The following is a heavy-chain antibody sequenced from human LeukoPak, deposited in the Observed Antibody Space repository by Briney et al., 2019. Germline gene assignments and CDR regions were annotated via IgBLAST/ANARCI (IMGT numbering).Heavy chain of an antibody. CDR3: ARGLGAKRFLVRGSQGWFAP. Sequence: ASVKVSCKASGYTFTSYEINWVRQATGQGLEWIGWMNANSFNTGYAQKFQGRVTMTRNTSISTAYIELSTLRSEDTAVYSRARGLGAKRFLVRGSQGWFAPWGQGTLVTVSS. CDR2: MNANSFNT. CDR1: GYTFTSYE. D-gene: IGHD3-10*01. J-gene: IGHJ5*02. V-gene: IGHV1-8*01.